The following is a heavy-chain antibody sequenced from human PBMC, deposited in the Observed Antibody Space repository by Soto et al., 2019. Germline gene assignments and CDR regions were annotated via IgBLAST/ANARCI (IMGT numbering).Heavy chain of an antibody. J-gene: IGHJ4*02. CDR1: GGSVTSDEDY. Sequence: SETLSLTCTVSGGSVTSDEDYWNWIRQSPGKGLEWIGYTSNSGSTGYNPPLKTRLSMSVDRSKNQFTLRLTSVTAADTAVYFCATESGSTYGYFDHWGQGTQVTVSS. D-gene: IGHD5-18*01. V-gene: IGHV4-30-4*02. CDR3: ATESGSTYGYFDH. CDR2: TSNSGST.